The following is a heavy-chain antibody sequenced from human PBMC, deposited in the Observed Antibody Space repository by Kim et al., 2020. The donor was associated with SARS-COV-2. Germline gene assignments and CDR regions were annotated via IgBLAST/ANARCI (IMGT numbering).Heavy chain of an antibody. CDR2: T. Sequence: TEYAGSVKGRFTISRDDSKSIAYLQMNSLKTEDTAVYYCTRDDFWSGYSRYWGQGTLVTVSS. CDR3: TRDDFWSGYSRY. J-gene: IGHJ4*02. D-gene: IGHD3-3*01. V-gene: IGHV3-49*02.